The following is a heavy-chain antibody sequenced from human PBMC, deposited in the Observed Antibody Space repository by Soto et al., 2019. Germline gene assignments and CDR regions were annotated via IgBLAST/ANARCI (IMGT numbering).Heavy chain of an antibody. D-gene: IGHD1-1*01. J-gene: IGHJ4*02. CDR1: GFTFSSYG. CDR2: ISYDGSNK. V-gene: IGHV3-30*03. CDR3: ASTGTYY. Sequence: GGSLRLSCAASGFTFSSYGMHWVRQAPGKGLEWVAVISYDGSNKYYADSVKGRFTTSRDNSKNTPYLQMNSLRAEDTAVYYCASTGTYYWGQGTLVTVSS.